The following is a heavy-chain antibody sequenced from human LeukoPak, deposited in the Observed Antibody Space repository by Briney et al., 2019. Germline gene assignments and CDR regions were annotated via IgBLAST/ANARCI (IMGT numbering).Heavy chain of an antibody. J-gene: IGHJ4*02. Sequence: GSLRLSCAVSGFPFRTYWMSWVRQAPGKGLEWVANIKQDGSEQYYMDSVKGRFTISRDNAKNSLYLQMNSLRVEDTAVYYCARDGPIYYDASSYSYWGQGTLVTVSS. CDR1: GFPFRTYW. V-gene: IGHV3-7*01. CDR3: ARDGPIYYDASSYSY. D-gene: IGHD3-22*01. CDR2: IKQDGSEQ.